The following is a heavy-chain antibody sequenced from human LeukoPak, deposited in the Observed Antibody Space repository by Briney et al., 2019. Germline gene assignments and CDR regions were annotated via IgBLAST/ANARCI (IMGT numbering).Heavy chain of an antibody. V-gene: IGHV1-2*02. J-gene: IGHJ1*01. CDR2: INPNTGSA. CDR3: ARDLRGAVADI. Sequence: ASVKVSCKTSGYSFNVYYMNWVRLVPRQGLEWMGWINPNTGSAIYAPKFRDRVTMTRDTSINTAYMELSGLTSGDTAIYYCARDLRGAVADIWGQGTLVTVSS. CDR1: GYSFNVYY. D-gene: IGHD6-19*01.